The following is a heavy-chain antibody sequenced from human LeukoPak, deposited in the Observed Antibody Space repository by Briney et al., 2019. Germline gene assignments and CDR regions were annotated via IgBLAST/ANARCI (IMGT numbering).Heavy chain of an antibody. CDR1: GGSISSYY. V-gene: IGHV4-59*08. CDR2: IYYSGST. Sequence: PSETLSLTCTVSGGSISSYYWSWIRQPPGKGLEWIGYIYYSGSTNYNPSLKSRVTISVDTSKNQFSLKLSSVTAADTAVYYCARHASDYYYGMGVWGQGTTVTVSS. CDR3: ARHASDYYYGMGV. J-gene: IGHJ6*02.